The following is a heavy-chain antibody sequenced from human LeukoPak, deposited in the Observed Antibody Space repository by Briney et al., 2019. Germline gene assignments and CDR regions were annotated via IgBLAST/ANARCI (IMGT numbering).Heavy chain of an antibody. D-gene: IGHD1-26*01. V-gene: IGHV3-23*01. Sequence: GGSLRLSGAASEFTFDNYVMSWVRQAPGKGLEWVSVISGSGYYSYYADSVKGRFTVSRDNSKTTLYLQMNSLRADDTAVYYCAKGGPTGSNYFDFWGQGTLVTVSS. J-gene: IGHJ4*02. CDR3: AKGGPTGSNYFDF. CDR1: EFTFDNYV. CDR2: ISGSGYYS.